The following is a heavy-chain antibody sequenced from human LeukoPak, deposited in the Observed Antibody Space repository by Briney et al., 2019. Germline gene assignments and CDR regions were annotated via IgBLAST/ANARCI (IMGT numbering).Heavy chain of an antibody. CDR1: GYSISSGYY. CDR2: IYHSGST. J-gene: IGHJ3*02. CDR3: ARDISGDDYGDYGGDPI. V-gene: IGHV4-38-2*02. D-gene: IGHD4-17*01. Sequence: SQTLSLTCTVSGYSISSGYYWGWIRQPPGKGLEWIGSIYHSGSTYYNPSLKSRVTISVDTSKNQFSLKLSSVTAADTAVYYCARDISGDDYGDYGGDPIWGQGTMVTVSS.